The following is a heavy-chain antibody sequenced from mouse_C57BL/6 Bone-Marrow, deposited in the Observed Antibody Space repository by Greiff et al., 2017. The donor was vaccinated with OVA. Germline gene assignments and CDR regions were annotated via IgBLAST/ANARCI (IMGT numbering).Heavy chain of an antibody. Sequence: QVQLQQPGAELVRPGSSVKLSCKASGYTFTSYWMHWVKQRPIQGLEWIGNIDPSDSETHYNQKFKDKATLTVYKSSSTAYMQLSSLTSEDSAVYYCARSKPSTGTLFAYWGQGTLVTVSA. V-gene: IGHV1-52*01. J-gene: IGHJ3*01. CDR1: GYTFTSYW. CDR2: IDPSDSET. D-gene: IGHD4-1*02. CDR3: ARSKPSTGTLFAY.